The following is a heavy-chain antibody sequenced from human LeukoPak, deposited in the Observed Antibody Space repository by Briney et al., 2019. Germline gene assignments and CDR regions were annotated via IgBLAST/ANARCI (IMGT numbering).Heavy chain of an antibody. CDR2: FYYSGRP. J-gene: IGHJ4*02. CDR1: VGSISSYY. D-gene: IGHD3-3*01. CDR3: SRLGGDDFWSCYWDY. Sequence: SETLSLTCSVSVGSISSYYWRWIRQPPGKGLEWIGYFYYSGRPSYNPSLKSRVTLSEDTSQNQLSLKNSYVTAPDTAVNYLSRLGGDDFWSCYWDYWGRGTLAIVSS. V-gene: IGHV4-59*01.